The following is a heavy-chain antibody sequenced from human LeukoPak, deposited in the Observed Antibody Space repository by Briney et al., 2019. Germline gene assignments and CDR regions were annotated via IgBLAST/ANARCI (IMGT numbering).Heavy chain of an antibody. J-gene: IGHJ4*02. V-gene: IGHV3-23*01. CDR1: GFTFSSYG. CDR2: ISGSGGST. Sequence: GGTLRLSCAASGFTFSSYGMSWVRQAPGKGLEWVSAISGSGGSTYYADSVKGRFTISRDNSKNTLYLQMNSLRAEDTAVYYCAKDLDILTTPGWWGQGTLVTVSS. D-gene: IGHD3-9*01. CDR3: AKDLDILTTPGW.